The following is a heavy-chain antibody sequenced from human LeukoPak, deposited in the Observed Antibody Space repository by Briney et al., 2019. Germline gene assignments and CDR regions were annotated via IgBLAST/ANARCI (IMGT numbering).Heavy chain of an antibody. CDR2: INHSGST. V-gene: IGHV4-34*01. CDR1: GFTVNNGW. Sequence: GSLSLSCAASGFTVNNGWMSWIRQPPGKGLEWIGEINHSGSTNYNPSLKSRVTISVDTSKNQFSLKLSSVTAADTAVYYCARSLRRYCSSTSCHPYYYYYMDVWGKGTTVTVSS. D-gene: IGHD2-2*01. J-gene: IGHJ6*03. CDR3: ARSLRRYCSSTSCHPYYYYYMDV.